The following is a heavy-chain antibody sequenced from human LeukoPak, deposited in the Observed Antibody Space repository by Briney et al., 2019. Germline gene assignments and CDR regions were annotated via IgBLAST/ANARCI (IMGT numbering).Heavy chain of an antibody. V-gene: IGHV3-23*01. D-gene: IGHD4-17*01. CDR3: TKDLSYGDTSYFYYYMDV. CDR2: ISGSGGSS. Sequence: GGSLRLSCAASGFIYSNFAMNWVRQAPGKGLEWVSVISGSGGSSFYADSVKGRFIISRDNSKNTLYLRMNSLRVEDTAQYYCTKDLSYGDTSYFYYYMDVWGKGTTVTVSS. J-gene: IGHJ6*03. CDR1: GFIYSNFA.